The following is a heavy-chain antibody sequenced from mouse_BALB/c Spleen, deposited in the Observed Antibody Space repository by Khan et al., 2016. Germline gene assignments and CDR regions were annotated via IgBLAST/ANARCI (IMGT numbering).Heavy chain of an antibody. V-gene: IGHV1S126*01. CDR1: GYSFTSYW. CDR3: AIYGYDDY. D-gene: IGHD2-2*01. Sequence: QVQLKQSGPQLVRPGASVKISCKASGYSFTSYWMHWLKQRPGQGLEWIGMIDPSDSETRLNQKFKDKATLTVDKSSSTAYMQFSSATTEDSAVYDCAIYGYDDYWGQGTTLTVSS. J-gene: IGHJ2*01. CDR2: IDPSDSET.